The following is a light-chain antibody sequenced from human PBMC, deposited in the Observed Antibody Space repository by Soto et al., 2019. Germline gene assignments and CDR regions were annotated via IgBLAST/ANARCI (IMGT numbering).Light chain of an antibody. CDR3: ASWDDSLNGAV. Sequence: QSVLTQPPSASGTPGQRVTISCSGSTSNIGTNTVNWYQHLPGTAPKLLISADNQRPSGVPDRFSGSKSDTSASLAISGLQSDDEADYYCASWDDSLNGAVFGGGTKLTVL. J-gene: IGLJ2*01. V-gene: IGLV1-44*01. CDR1: TSNIGTNT. CDR2: ADN.